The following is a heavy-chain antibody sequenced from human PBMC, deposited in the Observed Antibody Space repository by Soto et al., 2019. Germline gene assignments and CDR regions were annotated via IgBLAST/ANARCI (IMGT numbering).Heavy chain of an antibody. J-gene: IGHJ6*03. CDR2: IYYSGST. CDR1: GGSISSYY. CDR3: ASLAARPFNYYYYMDV. D-gene: IGHD6-6*01. V-gene: IGHV4-59*08. Sequence: PSETLSLTCTVSGGSISSYYWSWIRQPPGKGLEWIGYIYYSGSTNYNPSLKSRVTISVDTSKNQFSLKLSSVTAADTAVYYCASLAARPFNYYYYMDVWGKGTTVTVSS.